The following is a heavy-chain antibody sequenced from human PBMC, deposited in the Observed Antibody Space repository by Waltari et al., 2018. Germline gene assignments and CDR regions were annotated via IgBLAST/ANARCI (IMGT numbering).Heavy chain of an antibody. CDR3: ARAPSFHYGIFSVPLTLDY. Sequence: QVQLNQWGAGVLKPSETLSLTCAVYGESFSDHFWTWIRQPPGTGLEWIGHMNHRRSENYNPSLRNRVSISVDTSMNQFSLMMTSVTAADTGVYYCARAPSFHYGIFSVPLTLDYWSQGTMVIVSS. V-gene: IGHV4-34*01. CDR1: GESFSDHF. J-gene: IGHJ3*01. D-gene: IGHD3-3*02. CDR2: MNHRRSE.